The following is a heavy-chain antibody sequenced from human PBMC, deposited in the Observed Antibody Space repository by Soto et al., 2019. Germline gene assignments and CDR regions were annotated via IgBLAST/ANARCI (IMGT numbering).Heavy chain of an antibody. CDR3: ARTGELRVDS. CDR2: ISAYSGKT. V-gene: IGHV1-18*01. Sequence: QVHLVQSGAEVKKPGASVRVSCKASGYTFSNYGISWVRQAPGQGLEWMGWISAYSGKTNYAQSLQVRVTMTTDTSTNTAYMGLRSLTSEDTAVYYCARTGELRVDSWGQGTLVTVSS. D-gene: IGHD1-7*01. J-gene: IGHJ4*02. CDR1: GYTFSNYG.